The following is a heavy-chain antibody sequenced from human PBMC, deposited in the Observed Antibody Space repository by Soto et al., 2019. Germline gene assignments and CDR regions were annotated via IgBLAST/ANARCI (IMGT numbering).Heavy chain of an antibody. V-gene: IGHV4-30-4*01. D-gene: IGHD6-6*01. J-gene: IGHJ2*01. Sequence: QVQLQESGPGLVKPSQTLSLTCTVSGGSISSGDYYWSWIRQPPGKGLEWLGYIYYSGSTYYNTSLKSRVTISVDTSNNQFSLKLSSVTAADTAVYYCARGGRMVVRWYFDLWGRGTLVTVSS. CDR3: ARGGRMVVRWYFDL. CDR1: GGSISSGDYY. CDR2: IYYSGST.